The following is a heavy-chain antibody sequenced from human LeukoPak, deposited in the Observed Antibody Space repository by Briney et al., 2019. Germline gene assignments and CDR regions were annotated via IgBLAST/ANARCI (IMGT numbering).Heavy chain of an antibody. Sequence: PGGSLRLSCAVSGITLSNYGMSWVRQATGKGLEWVTGFSDSGGRTNYADSVKGRFTISRDNPKNTMYLQMNSLRAEHTAVYFCAKRGVVIRVILVGFHKEAYYFDSWGQGALVTVSS. V-gene: IGHV3-23*01. J-gene: IGHJ4*02. CDR2: FSDSGGRT. CDR1: GITLSNYG. D-gene: IGHD3-22*01. CDR3: AKRGVVIRVILVGFHKEAYYFDS.